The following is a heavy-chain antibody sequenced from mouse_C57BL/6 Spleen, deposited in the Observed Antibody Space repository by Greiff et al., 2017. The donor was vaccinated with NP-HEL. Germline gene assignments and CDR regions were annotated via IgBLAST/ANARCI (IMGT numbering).Heavy chain of an antibody. CDR1: GFNFTDYY. Sequence: VQLQQSGAELVKPGASVKLSCTASGFNFTDYYMHWVKQRTEQGLEWIGRIDPEDGDTKYAPQFQGKATITADTSSNTAYLQLSSLTSEDTAVYYCARHSNFYYAMDYWGQGTSVTVSS. D-gene: IGHD2-5*01. J-gene: IGHJ4*01. V-gene: IGHV14-2*01. CDR2: IDPEDGDT. CDR3: ARHSNFYYAMDY.